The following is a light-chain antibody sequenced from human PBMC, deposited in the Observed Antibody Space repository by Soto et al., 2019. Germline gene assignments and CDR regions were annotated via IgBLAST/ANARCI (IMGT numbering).Light chain of an antibody. Sequence: EIQMTQSPSSLSASVGDRVTITCRASENISNYLNWVQQKPGKAPKLLMYGASKLHIGVPSRFSGSGSGTEFTLSISGLHPEDFVSYSCQQSYTTPWTFGQVTRVEL. CDR3: QQSYTTPWT. V-gene: IGKV1-39*01. J-gene: IGKJ1*01. CDR2: GAS. CDR1: ENISNY.